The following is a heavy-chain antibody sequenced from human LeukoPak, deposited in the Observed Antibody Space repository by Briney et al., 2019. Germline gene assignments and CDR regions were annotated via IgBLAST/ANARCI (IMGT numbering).Heavy chain of an antibody. Sequence: SGPTLVKPTQTLTLTCTFSGFSLSTSGVGVGWIRQPPGKALEWLALIYWDDDKRYSPSLKSRLTITKDTSKNQVVLTMTNMDPVDTATCYCAHYCSSTSCQGYYFDYWGQGTLVTVSS. CDR2: IYWDDDK. V-gene: IGHV2-5*02. D-gene: IGHD2-2*01. J-gene: IGHJ4*02. CDR3: AHYCSSTSCQGYYFDY. CDR1: GFSLSTSGVG.